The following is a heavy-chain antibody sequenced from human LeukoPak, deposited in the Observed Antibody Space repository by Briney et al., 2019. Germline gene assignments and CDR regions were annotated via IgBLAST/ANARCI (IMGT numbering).Heavy chain of an antibody. D-gene: IGHD6-19*01. CDR2: IYTSGST. J-gene: IGHJ5*02. CDR1: GGSISSYY. Sequence: SETLSLTCTVSGGSISSYYWSWIRQPAGKGLEWIGRIYTSGSTNYNPSLKSRVTMSVDTSKNQFSLKLSSVTAADTAVYYCARAIAVAGYNWFDPWGQGTLVTASS. V-gene: IGHV4-4*07. CDR3: ARAIAVAGYNWFDP.